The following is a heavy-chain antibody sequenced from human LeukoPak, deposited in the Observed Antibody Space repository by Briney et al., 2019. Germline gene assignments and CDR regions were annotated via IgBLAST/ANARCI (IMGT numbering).Heavy chain of an antibody. V-gene: IGHV5-51*01. CDR2: IYPGDSDT. D-gene: IGHD3-9*01. CDR1: GYSFTSYW. Sequence: GESLKISCKGSGYSFTSYWIGWVRQMPGKGLELMGIIYPGDSDTRYSPSFQGQVTISADKSISTAYLQWSSLKASDTAMYYCASNYDILTGPFDPWGQGTLVTVSS. CDR3: ASNYDILTGPFDP. J-gene: IGHJ5*02.